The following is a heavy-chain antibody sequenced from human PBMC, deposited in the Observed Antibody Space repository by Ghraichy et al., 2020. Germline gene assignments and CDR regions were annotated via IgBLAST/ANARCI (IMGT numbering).Heavy chain of an antibody. CDR3: ASLVAYGGNPRRDF. V-gene: IGHV3-48*03. D-gene: IGHD4-23*01. J-gene: IGHJ4*02. Sequence: GGSLRLSCAASGFTFSTNEMNWVRQAPGKGLEWISYISGDGYSISYADSVKGRFTISRDNAKKSLYLHMNSLKAEDTALYYCASLVAYGGNPRRDFWGQGTLVTVSS. CDR1: GFTFSTNE. CDR2: ISGDGYSI.